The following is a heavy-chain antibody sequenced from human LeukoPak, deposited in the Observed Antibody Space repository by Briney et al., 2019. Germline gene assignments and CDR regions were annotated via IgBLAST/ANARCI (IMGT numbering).Heavy chain of an antibody. J-gene: IGHJ4*02. D-gene: IGHD5-12*01. CDR3: ASPSGYNYAGSPLGY. CDR2: ITGSGDNT. Sequence: PGGSLRLSCAASGFTFSNYAMTWVRQAPGKGLEWVSAITGSGDNTYYADSVKGRFTISRDSSKNTLFLQMNSLRAEDTAVYYCASPSGYNYAGSPLGYWGQGTLVTVSS. V-gene: IGHV3-23*01. CDR1: GFTFSNYA.